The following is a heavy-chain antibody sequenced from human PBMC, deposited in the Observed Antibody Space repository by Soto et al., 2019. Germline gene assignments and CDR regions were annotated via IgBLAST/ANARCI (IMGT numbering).Heavy chain of an antibody. D-gene: IGHD6-13*01. CDR2: IIPIFGTA. CDR1: GGTFSSYA. J-gene: IGHJ4*02. CDR3: ARDGGYSSSWSKYYFDY. Sequence: ASVKVSCKASGGTFSSYAISWVRQAPGQGLEWMGGIIPIFGTANYAQKFQGRVTITADESTSTAYMELSSLRSEDTAVYYCARDGGYSSSWSKYYFDYWGQGTLVTVSS. V-gene: IGHV1-69*13.